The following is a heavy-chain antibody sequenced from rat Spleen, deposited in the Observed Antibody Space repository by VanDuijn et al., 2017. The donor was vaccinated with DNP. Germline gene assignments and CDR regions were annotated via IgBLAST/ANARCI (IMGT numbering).Heavy chain of an antibody. CDR1: GFTFSDYN. J-gene: IGHJ3*01. CDR2: ILHDGSRT. CDR3: VTHPSWFGY. V-gene: IGHV5S10*01. Sequence: EVQLAESGGGLVQPGRSLNLSCAVSGFTFSDYNMAWVRQAPKKGLEWVATILHDGSRTYYRDYGKDRFTTTKNNAKSNLYLQMDSLRSEDTATYYCVTHPSWFGYWGPGTLVTVSS.